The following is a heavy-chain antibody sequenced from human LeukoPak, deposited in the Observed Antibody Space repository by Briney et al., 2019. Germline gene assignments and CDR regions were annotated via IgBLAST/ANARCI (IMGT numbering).Heavy chain of an antibody. CDR1: GFTFSSYW. D-gene: IGHD2-2*01. J-gene: IGHJ6*02. CDR3: AREGIVVVPAAIRDYYYYGMDV. Sequence: GGSLRLSCAASGFTFSSYWMSWVRQAPGKGLEWVANIKQDGSEKYYVDSVKGRFTISRDNAKNSLYLQMNSLRAEDTAVYYCAREGIVVVPAAIRDYYYYGMDVWGQGTTVTVSS. V-gene: IGHV3-7*01. CDR2: IKQDGSEK.